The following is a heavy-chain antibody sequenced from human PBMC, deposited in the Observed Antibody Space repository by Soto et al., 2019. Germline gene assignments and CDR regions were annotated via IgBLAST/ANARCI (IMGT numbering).Heavy chain of an antibody. V-gene: IGHV4-59*08. CDR1: GGFMSRYY. J-gene: IGHJ6*03. D-gene: IGHD1-1*01. CDR3: ARHGPVCNFQYMDV. Sequence: QVQLQESGPGLVKPSETLSLTCAVSGGFMSRYYWSWIRQPPGKGLEWIGYISYSGTTDYNPSLKSRVTMSIDTSKSHFSLRVSSVTAADTAVYFCARHGPVCNFQYMDVWGRGTTVTVSS. CDR2: ISYSGTT.